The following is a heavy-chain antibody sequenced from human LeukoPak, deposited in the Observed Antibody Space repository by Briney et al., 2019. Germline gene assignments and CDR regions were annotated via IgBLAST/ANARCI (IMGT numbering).Heavy chain of an antibody. Sequence: GASVKVSCKASGGTFSSYAISWVRQAPGQGLEWMGGIIPIFGTANYAQKFQGRVTITTDESTSTAYMELSSLRSEDTAVYYCARGPLSLDIVVVPAATPGGEYFDYWGQGTLVTVSS. J-gene: IGHJ4*02. V-gene: IGHV1-69*05. CDR3: ARGPLSLDIVVVPAATPGGEYFDY. CDR2: IIPIFGTA. D-gene: IGHD2-2*01. CDR1: GGTFSSYA.